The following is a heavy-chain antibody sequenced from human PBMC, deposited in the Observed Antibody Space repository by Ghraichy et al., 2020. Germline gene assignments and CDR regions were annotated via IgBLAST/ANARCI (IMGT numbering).Heavy chain of an antibody. CDR1: GFTFSSYG. D-gene: IGHD1-26*01. CDR2: IWYDGSNK. Sequence: GGSLRLSCAASGFTFSSYGMHWVRQAPGKGLEWVAVIWYDGSNKYYADSVKGRFTISRDNSKNTLYLQMNSLRAEDTAVYYCARDVVGATGPHYWGQGTLVTVSS. V-gene: IGHV3-33*08. CDR3: ARDVVGATGPHY. J-gene: IGHJ4*02.